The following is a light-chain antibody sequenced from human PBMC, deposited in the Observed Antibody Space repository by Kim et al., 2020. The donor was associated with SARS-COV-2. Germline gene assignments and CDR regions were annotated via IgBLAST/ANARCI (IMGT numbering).Light chain of an antibody. CDR1: SSNIGNNY. Sequence: PGQRVTISCSGTSSNIGNNYVSWYQQLPGTVPKRLIYDDNKRPSGIPDRFSGSKSGTSATLGITGLQTGDEADYYCAAWDSSLRGVFGGGTELTVL. V-gene: IGLV1-51*01. CDR3: AAWDSSLRGV. CDR2: DDN. J-gene: IGLJ3*02.